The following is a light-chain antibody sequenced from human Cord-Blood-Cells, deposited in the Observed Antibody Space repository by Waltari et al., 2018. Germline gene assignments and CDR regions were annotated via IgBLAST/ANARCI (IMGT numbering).Light chain of an antibody. CDR1: SSDVGGYNY. J-gene: IGLJ2*01. Sequence: QSALTQPRSVSGSPGQSVTISRTVPSSDVGGYNYVSWSQQHPGKSHTLMIYGVSKRPSGVPDRFSGSKSGNTASLTISGLQAEDEADYYCCSYAGSYTFNVVFGGGTKLTVL. V-gene: IGLV2-11*01. CDR2: GVS. CDR3: CSYAGSYTFNVV.